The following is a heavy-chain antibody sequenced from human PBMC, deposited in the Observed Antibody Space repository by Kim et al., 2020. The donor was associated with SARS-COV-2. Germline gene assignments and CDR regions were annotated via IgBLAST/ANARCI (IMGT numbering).Heavy chain of an antibody. CDR1: GGSFSGYY. V-gene: IGHV4-34*01. CDR3: ARDFTMIVVAKGRAFDI. CDR2: INHSGST. Sequence: SETLSLTCAVYGGSFSGYYWSWIRQPPGKGLEWIGEINHSGSTNYNPSLKSRVTISVDTSKNQFSLKLSSVTAADTAVYYCARDFTMIVVAKGRAFDIWGQGTMVAVSS. J-gene: IGHJ3*02. D-gene: IGHD3-22*01.